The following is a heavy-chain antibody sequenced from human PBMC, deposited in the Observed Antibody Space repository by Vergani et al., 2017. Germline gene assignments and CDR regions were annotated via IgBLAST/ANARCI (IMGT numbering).Heavy chain of an antibody. Sequence: QVQLQESGPGLVKPSQTLSLTCTVSGGSISSGGYYWSWIRQHPGKGLEWIGYIYYSGSTYYNPSLKSRVTISVDTSKNQFSRTLSSVTAADTAVYYCARDREGGSFDIWGQGTMVTVSS. CDR2: IYYSGST. CDR1: GGSISSGGYY. CDR3: ARDREGGSFDI. V-gene: IGHV4-31*03. D-gene: IGHD1-26*01. J-gene: IGHJ3*02.